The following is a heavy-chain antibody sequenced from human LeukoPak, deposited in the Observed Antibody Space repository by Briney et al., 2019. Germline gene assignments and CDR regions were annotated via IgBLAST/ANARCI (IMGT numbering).Heavy chain of an antibody. Sequence: GRSLRLCCAASGFTVXSNYMSWGRQAPGKGLERVSVIYSGGSTYYADSVKGRFTISRDNSKKTLYLQMNSLRAEDTAVYYCARDEAAMVTHAFVIWGQGTMVTVSS. V-gene: IGHV3-53*01. J-gene: IGHJ3*02. CDR1: GFTVXSNY. CDR3: ARDEAAMVTHAFVI. D-gene: IGHD5-18*01. CDR2: IYSGGST.